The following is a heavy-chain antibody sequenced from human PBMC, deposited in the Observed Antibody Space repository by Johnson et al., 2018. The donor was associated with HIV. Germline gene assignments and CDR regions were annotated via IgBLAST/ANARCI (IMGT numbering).Heavy chain of an antibody. V-gene: IGHV3-20*01. CDR2: LNWNGATR. CDR3: ARDYWDSSSHDAFDM. Sequence: DVQVVESGGGLIQPGGSLRLFCTASRFTFDDYGMSWVRQAPGKGLAWVSGLNWNGATRGYADSVMGGFTISRDNAKNSLYLQMERLRAEDTALYHCARDYWDSSSHDAFDMWGQGTMVTVSS. D-gene: IGHD6-13*01. J-gene: IGHJ3*02. CDR1: RFTFDDYG.